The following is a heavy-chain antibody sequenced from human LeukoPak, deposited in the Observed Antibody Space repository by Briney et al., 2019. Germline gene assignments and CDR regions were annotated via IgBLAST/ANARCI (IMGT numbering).Heavy chain of an antibody. CDR1: GFTFSSFA. CDR3: ASFLVDY. Sequence: PGGSLRLSCAVSGFTFSSFAMTWVRQAPGMGLEWVSFISSSSSYIYYADSVKGRFTISRDNAKNSLYLQMNSLRAEDTAVYYCASFLVDYWGQGTLVTVS. CDR2: ISSSSSYI. J-gene: IGHJ4*02. D-gene: IGHD2/OR15-2a*01. V-gene: IGHV3-21*01.